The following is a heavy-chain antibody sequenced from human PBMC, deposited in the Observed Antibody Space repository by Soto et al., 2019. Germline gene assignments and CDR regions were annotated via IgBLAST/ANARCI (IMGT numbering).Heavy chain of an antibody. Sequence: QVQLQESGPGLVKPSQTLSLTCTVSGGSISSGGYYWSWIRQHPGKGLEWIGYIYYSGSTYYNPSLKSRVTISVDTSKKQFSLKLSSVTAADTAVYHCARVSGGDCHNGMDVWGQGTTVTVSS. V-gene: IGHV4-31*03. J-gene: IGHJ6*02. CDR2: IYYSGST. D-gene: IGHD2-21*02. CDR1: GGSISSGGYY. CDR3: ARVSGGDCHNGMDV.